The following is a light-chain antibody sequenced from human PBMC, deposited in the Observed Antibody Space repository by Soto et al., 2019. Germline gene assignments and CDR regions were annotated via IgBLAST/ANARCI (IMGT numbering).Light chain of an antibody. CDR1: SSDVGGYNY. Sequence: QTVVTQPASVSGSPGQSITISCTGTSSDVGGYNYVSWYQQHPGKAPKLMIYDVSNRPSGVSNRFSGSKSGNTASLTISGLPAEDEADYYCSSYPSSSTAFGGGTKLTVL. V-gene: IGLV2-14*01. J-gene: IGLJ2*01. CDR2: DVS. CDR3: SSYPSSSTA.